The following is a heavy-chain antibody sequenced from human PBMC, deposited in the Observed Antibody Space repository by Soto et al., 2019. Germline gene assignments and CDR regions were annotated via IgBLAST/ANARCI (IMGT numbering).Heavy chain of an antibody. J-gene: IGHJ4*02. V-gene: IGHV1-2*02. D-gene: IGHD4-17*01. CDR1: GYTFTAYY. Sequence: QVQLVQSGAEVKEPGASVKVSCKTSGYTFTAYYMHWVRQAPGQGLKWMGWVNPSSGDTDYAQDYQGRVTLTRDTSVNTVYMELSGLNSDDTALYSCARDRQYGDYGYSFDFWGQGTLVTVSS. CDR2: VNPSSGDT. CDR3: ARDRQYGDYGYSFDF.